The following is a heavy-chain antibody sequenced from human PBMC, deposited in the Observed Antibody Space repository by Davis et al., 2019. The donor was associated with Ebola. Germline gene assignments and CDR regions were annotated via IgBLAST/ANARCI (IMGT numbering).Heavy chain of an antibody. J-gene: IGHJ6*04. V-gene: IGHV4-34*01. CDR1: GGSFSGYY. Sequence: MPSETLSLTCAVYGGSFSGYYWSWIRQPPGKGLEWIGEINHSGSTNYNPSLKSRVTISVDTSKNQFPLKLSSVTAADTAVYYCAILLGRYYYYGMDVWGKGTTVTVSS. CDR3: AILLGRYYYYGMDV. D-gene: IGHD2/OR15-2a*01. CDR2: INHSGST.